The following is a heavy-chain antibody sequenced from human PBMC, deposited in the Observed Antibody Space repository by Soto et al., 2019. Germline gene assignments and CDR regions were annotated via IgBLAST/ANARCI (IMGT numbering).Heavy chain of an antibody. J-gene: IGHJ6*02. Sequence: GGSLRLSCAASGFTFSTYGILWVRQAPGKGLEWVAVIPHDDGSYKYYTESVKGRFTISRDNAKNTLYLQMNSLRVEDTAVYYCASDLSGRADVWGQGTTVTVSS. V-gene: IGHV3-30*03. D-gene: IGHD3-10*01. CDR1: GFTFSTYG. CDR2: IPHDDGSYK. CDR3: ASDLSGRADV.